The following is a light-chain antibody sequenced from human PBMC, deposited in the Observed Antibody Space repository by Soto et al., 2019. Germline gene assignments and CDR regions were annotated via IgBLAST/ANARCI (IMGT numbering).Light chain of an antibody. CDR3: CSSAPESTYV. Sequence: QSVLTQPPSASGSPGQSVAISCTGTSSDVGGYNYVSWYQQHPGKAPKLMIYEVNKRPSGVPDRFSGSKSGNTASLTVSGLQAEDEADYYCCSSAPESTYVFGTGTKVTV. CDR2: EVN. CDR1: SSDVGGYNY. V-gene: IGLV2-8*01. J-gene: IGLJ1*01.